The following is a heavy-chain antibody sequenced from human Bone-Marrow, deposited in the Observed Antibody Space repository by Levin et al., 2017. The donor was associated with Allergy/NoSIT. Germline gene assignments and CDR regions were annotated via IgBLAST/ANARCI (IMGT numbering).Heavy chain of an antibody. J-gene: IGHJ5*02. CDR2: ISNDGKTT. CDR3: ARGNPGGYFDP. Sequence: HPGGSLRLSCAASGFRFSSYGMYWVRQAPGKGLVWVSRISNDGKTTTYADSVKGRFTISRDNAKNTVHLQMNSLRAEDTAVFYCARGNPGGYFDPWGQGTLVTVSS. CDR1: GFRFSSYG. V-gene: IGHV3-74*01. D-gene: IGHD1-26*01.